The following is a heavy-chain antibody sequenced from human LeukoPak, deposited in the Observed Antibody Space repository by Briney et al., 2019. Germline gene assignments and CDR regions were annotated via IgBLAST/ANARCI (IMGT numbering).Heavy chain of an antibody. V-gene: IGHV4-4*07. CDR1: GDSISNYY. CDR3: ARTTLRYFDWSPDAFDI. CDR2: IYTSGST. D-gene: IGHD3-9*01. Sequence: SETLSLTCTVSGDSISNYYWSWIRQPAGKGLEWIGRIYTSGSTNYNPSLKSRVTMSVDTSKNQFSLKLSSVTAADTAVYYCARTTLRYFDWSPDAFDIWGQGTMVTVSS. J-gene: IGHJ3*02.